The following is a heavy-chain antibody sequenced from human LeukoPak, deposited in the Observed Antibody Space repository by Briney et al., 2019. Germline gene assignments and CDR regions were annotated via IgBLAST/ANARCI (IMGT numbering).Heavy chain of an antibody. CDR1: GFTFGDYA. CDR3: TRDPMVRGVTVFDY. CDR2: IRSKAYGGTT. V-gene: IGHV3-49*03. Sequence: GGSLRLSGTASGFTFGDYAMSWFRQAPGKGLEWVGFIRSKAYGGTTEYAASVRGRFTISRDDSKSIAYLQMNSLKTEDTAVYYCTRDPMVRGVTVFDYWGQGTLVTVSS. D-gene: IGHD3-10*01. J-gene: IGHJ4*02.